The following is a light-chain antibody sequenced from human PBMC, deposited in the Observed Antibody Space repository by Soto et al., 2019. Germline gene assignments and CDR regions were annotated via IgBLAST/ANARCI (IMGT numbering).Light chain of an antibody. CDR3: QKSYSTPLT. J-gene: IGKJ1*01. CDR2: AAS. Sequence: DIQMTQSPSTLSGSVVDRFTITCRASQTISSWLAWYQQKPGKAPKLLIYAASSLQSGVPSRFSGSGSGTDFTLTISSPQPEDFATYYCQKSYSTPLTFGQGTKVDIK. CDR1: QTISSW. V-gene: IGKV1-39*01.